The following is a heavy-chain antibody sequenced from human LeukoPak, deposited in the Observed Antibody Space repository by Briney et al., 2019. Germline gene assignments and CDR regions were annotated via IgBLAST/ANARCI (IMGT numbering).Heavy chain of an antibody. D-gene: IGHD3-10*01. CDR1: GFTFTSNY. V-gene: IGHV3-53*01. J-gene: IGHJ4*02. Sequence: PGGSLRLSCAASGFTFTSNYMSWVRQAPGKELEWVSVIYSADSAYYADSVKGRFTISRDISKNTLYLQMNSLRAEDTAMYYCARGRPPVDYWGQGTLVTVSS. CDR3: ARGRPPVDY. CDR2: IYSADSA.